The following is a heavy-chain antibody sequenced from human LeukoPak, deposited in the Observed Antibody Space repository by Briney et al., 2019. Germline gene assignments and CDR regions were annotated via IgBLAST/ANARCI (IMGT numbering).Heavy chain of an antibody. Sequence: GGSLRLSCAASKFSFSAYWMHWVRQAPGKGLVWVSRINSDGSRTNYADSVKGRFTISRDNAKNTLYLQMNSLRAEDTAVYYCARVLTGSWDWFDPWGQGTLVTVSS. V-gene: IGHV3-74*01. J-gene: IGHJ5*02. CDR3: ARVLTGSWDWFDP. CDR1: KFSFSAYW. D-gene: IGHD2-8*02. CDR2: INSDGSRT.